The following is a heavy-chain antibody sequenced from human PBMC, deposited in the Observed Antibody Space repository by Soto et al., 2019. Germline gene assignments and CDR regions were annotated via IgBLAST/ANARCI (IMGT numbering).Heavy chain of an antibody. D-gene: IGHD6-19*01. V-gene: IGHV4-30-4*01. CDR3: ARDAGSLFGYSSGWFNFEY. CDR1: GDCISGGDFY. J-gene: IGHJ4*02. CDR2: ISHSGGT. Sequence: SETLSLTCTVWGDCISGGDFYWSCIRQPPWKGLEWIWYISHSGGTYYNPSLKSRVTISLDTSKNQFSLRLTSVTAADTAVHYCARDAGSLFGYSSGWFNFEYCARGTLVPVSS.